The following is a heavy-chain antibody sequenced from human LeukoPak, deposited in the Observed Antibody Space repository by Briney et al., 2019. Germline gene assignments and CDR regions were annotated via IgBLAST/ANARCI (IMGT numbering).Heavy chain of an antibody. CDR2: ISTYNSDK. J-gene: IGHJ4*02. D-gene: IGHD1-26*01. CDR1: GYTFTNYG. V-gene: IGHV1-18*01. Sequence: ASVKVSCKASGYTFTNYGITWVRQAPGQGPEWVGWISTYNSDKGYAQNLQGGLTLTTDTSTNTAYMDLRSLRSDDTAVYYCAIHWHAGTYQPFDFWGQGTLVTVSS. CDR3: AIHWHAGTYQPFDF.